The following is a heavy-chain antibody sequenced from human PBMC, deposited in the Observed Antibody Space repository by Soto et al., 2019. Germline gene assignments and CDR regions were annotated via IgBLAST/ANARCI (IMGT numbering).Heavy chain of an antibody. CDR2: IYSGGST. Sequence: EVQLVESGGGLVQPGGSLRLSCAASGFTVSSNYMSWVRQAPGKGLEWVSVIYSGGSTYYADSVKGRFTISRDNSKNTLYLQMNSLRSEDTAVYFCARGVDRPRAFMRGFDYGGQGTLVTVSS. V-gene: IGHV3-66*01. CDR3: ARGVDRPRAFMRGFDY. J-gene: IGHJ4*02. D-gene: IGHD3-9*01. CDR1: GFTVSSNY.